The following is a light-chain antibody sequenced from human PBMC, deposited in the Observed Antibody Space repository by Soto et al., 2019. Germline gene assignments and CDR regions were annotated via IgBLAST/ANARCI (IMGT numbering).Light chain of an antibody. CDR2: EVS. Sequence: QSVLTQPPSASGSPGQSVTISCTGTSSDVGGYNYVSWYQQHPGKAPKLMIYEVSKRPSGVPDRFSGSKSGNTASLTVSGLQAEDEADYYCSSYAGSTVYVFGTGTKVTVL. CDR1: SSDVGGYNY. CDR3: SSYAGSTVYV. V-gene: IGLV2-8*01. J-gene: IGLJ1*01.